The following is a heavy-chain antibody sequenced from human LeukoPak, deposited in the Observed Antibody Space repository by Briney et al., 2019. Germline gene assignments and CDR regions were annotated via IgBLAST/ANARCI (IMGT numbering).Heavy chain of an antibody. J-gene: IGHJ4*02. D-gene: IGHD6-13*01. V-gene: IGHV3-30*18. CDR3: AKASDVMSSSWPSHFDY. CDR1: GFTFSSYG. Sequence: SGGSLRLSCAASGFTFSSYGMHWVRQAPGKGLEWVAVISYDGSNKYYADSVKGRFTISRDNSKNTLYLQMNSLRAEDTAVYYCAKASDVMSSSWPSHFDYWGQGTLVTVSS. CDR2: ISYDGSNK.